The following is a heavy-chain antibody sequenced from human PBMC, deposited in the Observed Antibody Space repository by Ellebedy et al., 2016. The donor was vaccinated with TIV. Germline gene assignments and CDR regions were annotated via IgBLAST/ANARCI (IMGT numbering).Heavy chain of an antibody. Sequence: SVKVSCXASGGTFSTYTINWVRQAPGQGLEWMGGIIPIFRTENYAQKFQGRVTITADESTTTGNMELRSLRSDDTAVYYCARDRYGSGSYYTYWGQGTLVTVSS. D-gene: IGHD3-10*01. J-gene: IGHJ4*02. CDR3: ARDRYGSGSYYTY. CDR2: IIPIFRTE. V-gene: IGHV1-69*13. CDR1: GGTFSTYT.